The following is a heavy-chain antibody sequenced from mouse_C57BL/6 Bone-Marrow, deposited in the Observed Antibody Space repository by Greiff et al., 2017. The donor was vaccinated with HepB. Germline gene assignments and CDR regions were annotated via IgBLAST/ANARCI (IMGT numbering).Heavy chain of an antibody. J-gene: IGHJ4*01. V-gene: IGHV1-64*01. CDR1: GYTFTSYW. CDR3: AGGSSYGYYAMDY. CDR2: IHPNSGST. Sequence: VQPQQPGAELVKPGASVKLSCKASGYTFTSYWMHWVKQRPGQGLEWIGMIHPNSGSTNYNEKFKSKATLTVDKSSSTAYMQLSSLTSEDSAVYYCAGGSSYGYYAMDYWGQGTSVTVSS. D-gene: IGHD1-1*01.